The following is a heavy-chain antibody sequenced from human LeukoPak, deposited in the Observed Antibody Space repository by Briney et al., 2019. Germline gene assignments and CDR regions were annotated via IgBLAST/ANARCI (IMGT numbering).Heavy chain of an antibody. J-gene: IGHJ4*02. D-gene: IGHD6-19*01. Sequence: SETLSLICTPSGVSISRFYWSWVRQPPGKGLEWIANIYNGVPTFFNPSLKSRATISVDTSKGQFSLQLASVTAADTAVYYCVQTTGWPGFDYWGQGILVTVSS. CDR1: GVSISRFY. CDR3: VQTTGWPGFDY. CDR2: IYNGVPT. V-gene: IGHV4-4*09.